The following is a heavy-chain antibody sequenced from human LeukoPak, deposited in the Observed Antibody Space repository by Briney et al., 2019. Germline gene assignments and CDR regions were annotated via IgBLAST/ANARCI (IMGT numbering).Heavy chain of an antibody. D-gene: IGHD2-2*01. CDR3: ARVGTNPLPDAFDI. V-gene: IGHV1-46*01. J-gene: IGHJ3*02. Sequence: ASVKVSCKASGHTFTTYYMHWVRQAPGQGLEWMRIINPSGGSTSYAQKFQGRVTMTRDTSTITVYMELSSLRSEDTAVYYCARVGTNPLPDAFDIWGQGTMVTVSS. CDR2: INPSGGST. CDR1: GHTFTTYY.